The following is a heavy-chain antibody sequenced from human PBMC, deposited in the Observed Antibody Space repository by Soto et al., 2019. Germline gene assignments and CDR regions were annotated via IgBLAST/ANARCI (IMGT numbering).Heavy chain of an antibody. D-gene: IGHD3-3*01. CDR1: GFTFSSYG. CDR2: IWYDGSNK. J-gene: IGHJ6*03. CDR3: ARDGRYDFWSGQYYYYYYMDV. Sequence: GGSLRLSCAASGFTFSSYGMHWVRQAPGKGLEWVAVIWYDGSNKYYADSVKGRFTISRDNSKNTLYLQMNSLRAEDTAVYYCARDGRYDFWSGQYYYYYYMDVWGKGTTVTVSS. V-gene: IGHV3-33*01.